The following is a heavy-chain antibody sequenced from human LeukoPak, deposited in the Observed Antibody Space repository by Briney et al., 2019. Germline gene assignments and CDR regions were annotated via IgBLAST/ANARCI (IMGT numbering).Heavy chain of an antibody. V-gene: IGHV4-34*01. Sequence: SETLSLTCAVYGGSFSGYYWSWIRQPPGKGLEWIGEINHSGSTNYNPSLKSRVTISVDTSKNQFSLKLSSVTAADTAVYYCARTVGSGSYDFYYYYMDVWGKGTTVTVSS. CDR1: GGSFSGYY. J-gene: IGHJ6*03. CDR3: ARTVGSGSYDFYYYYMDV. D-gene: IGHD3-10*01. CDR2: INHSGST.